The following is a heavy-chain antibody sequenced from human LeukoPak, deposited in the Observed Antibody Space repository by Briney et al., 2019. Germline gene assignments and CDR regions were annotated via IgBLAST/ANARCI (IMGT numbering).Heavy chain of an antibody. CDR3: ARDERCSGTSCYSSFDY. Sequence: ASVKVSCKGSGYTFTGYYMHWVRQAPGQGLEWMGWINPNTGDTNYAQKFHGRVTMTRDTSISTAYMELSRLRSDDTAVYYCARDERCSGTSCYSSFDYWGQGTLVTVSS. V-gene: IGHV1-2*02. D-gene: IGHD2-15*01. CDR2: INPNTGDT. CDR1: GYTFTGYY. J-gene: IGHJ4*02.